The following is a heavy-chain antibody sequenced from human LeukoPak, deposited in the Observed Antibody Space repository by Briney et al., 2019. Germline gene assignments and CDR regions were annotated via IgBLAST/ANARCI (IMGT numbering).Heavy chain of an antibody. Sequence: PGGSLRLSCAASGFTSSSYWMHWVRQAPGKGLVWVSRIKTDGSSTDYADSVKGRFTISRDNAKNSLYLQMNSLRVEDTAFYYCAKDNRRHYTSGPNPDSLHWGQGALVTVSS. CDR2: IKTDGSST. V-gene: IGHV3-74*01. D-gene: IGHD6-19*01. CDR1: GFTSSSYW. J-gene: IGHJ4*02. CDR3: AKDNRRHYTSGPNPDSLH.